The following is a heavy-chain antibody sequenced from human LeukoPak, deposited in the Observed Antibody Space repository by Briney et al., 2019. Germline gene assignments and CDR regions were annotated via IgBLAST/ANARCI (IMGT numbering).Heavy chain of an antibody. Sequence: SETLSLTCTVSGGSISSYYWSWIRQPPGKGLEWIGYIYYSGSTNYNPSLKSRVTISVDASKNQFSLKLSSVTAADTAVYYCARDRQHGLSNWFDPWGQGTLVTVSS. CDR1: GGSISSYY. CDR3: ARDRQHGLSNWFDP. CDR2: IYYSGST. D-gene: IGHD6-13*01. J-gene: IGHJ5*02. V-gene: IGHV4-59*12.